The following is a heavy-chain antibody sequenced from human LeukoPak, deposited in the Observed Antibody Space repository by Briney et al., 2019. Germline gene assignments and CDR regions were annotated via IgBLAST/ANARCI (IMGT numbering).Heavy chain of an antibody. J-gene: IGHJ3*02. CDR3: ARGRNDAFDI. V-gene: IGHV3-74*01. Sequence: PGGSLRLSCAASGFTFSSYWMHWVRQAPGKGLLWVSLIKIDGSSTDYADSVKGRFTISRDNAKNTLYLQMNSLRAEDTAVYYCARGRNDAFDIWGQGTMVTVSS. D-gene: IGHD5-24*01. CDR2: IKIDGSST. CDR1: GFTFSSYW.